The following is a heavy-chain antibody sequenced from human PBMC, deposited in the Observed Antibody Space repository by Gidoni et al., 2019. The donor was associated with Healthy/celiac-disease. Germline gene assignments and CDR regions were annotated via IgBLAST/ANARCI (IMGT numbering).Heavy chain of an antibody. Sequence: EVQLVESGGGLVQPGGSLRLSCAASGFTFSSYWMHWVRQAPGKGLVWVSRINSDGSSTSYADSVKGRFTISRDNAKNTLYLQMNSLRAEDTAVYYCARDKRVRLGELSLSHWYFDLWGRGTLVTVSS. J-gene: IGHJ2*01. CDR1: GFTFSSYW. CDR3: ARDKRVRLGELSLSHWYFDL. CDR2: INSDGSST. D-gene: IGHD3-16*02. V-gene: IGHV3-74*01.